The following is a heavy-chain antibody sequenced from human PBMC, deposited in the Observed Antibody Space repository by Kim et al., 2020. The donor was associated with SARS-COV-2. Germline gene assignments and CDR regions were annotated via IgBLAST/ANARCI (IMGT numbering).Heavy chain of an antibody. Sequence: WGSLRLSCEASGFTFSSFNMNWVRLAPGRGLQWVSAITSGSSSAYYADSVKGRFAISRDNAKNSLYLQMNNLRAEDSAVYFCVRTPGEDMFRGSVRVHWGQGTLVTVSS. CDR3: VRTPGEDMFRGSVRVH. V-gene: IGHV3-21*01. J-gene: IGHJ4*02. CDR2: ITSGSSSA. CDR1: GFTFSSFN. D-gene: IGHD3-10*01.